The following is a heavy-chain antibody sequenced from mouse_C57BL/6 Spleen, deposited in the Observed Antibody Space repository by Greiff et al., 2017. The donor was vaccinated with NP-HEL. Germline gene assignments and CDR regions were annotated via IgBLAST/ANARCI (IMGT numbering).Heavy chain of an antibody. J-gene: IGHJ4*01. D-gene: IGHD1-1*01. V-gene: IGHV1-81*01. CDR1: GYTFTSYG. CDR2: IYPRSGNT. CDR3: ARLDSYYYAMDY. Sequence: VQLKQSGAELARPGASVKLSCKASGYTFTSYGISWVKQRTGQGLEWIGEIYPRSGNTYYNEKFKGKATLTADKSSSTAYMELRSLTSEDSAVYFCARLDSYYYAMDYWGQGTSVTVSS.